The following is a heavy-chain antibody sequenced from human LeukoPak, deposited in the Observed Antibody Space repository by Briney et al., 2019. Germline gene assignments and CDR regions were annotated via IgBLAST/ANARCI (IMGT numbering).Heavy chain of an antibody. CDR1: GYTFITSA. V-gene: IGHV1-18*01. CDR2: ISAYNGIT. D-gene: IGHD2-2*01. Sequence: ASVKVSCKGSGYTFITSAITWVRQAPGQGLEWTGWISAYNGITNYAEKLQGRVTMTTDTSTNTAYMELWSLTSDDTAVYYCARGGSTSWVGSFDYWGQGTLVTVSP. CDR3: ARGGSTSWVGSFDY. J-gene: IGHJ4*02.